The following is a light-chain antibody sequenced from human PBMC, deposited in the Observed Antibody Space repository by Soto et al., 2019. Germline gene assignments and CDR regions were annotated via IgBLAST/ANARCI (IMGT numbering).Light chain of an antibody. J-gene: IGKJ5*01. CDR2: GAS. Sequence: EIVMTQSPATLSVSPWERATLSCRASQSVSSNLAWYQQKPGQAPRLFIYGASTRATGIPARFSGSGSGTEFTLTISSLQSEDFAVYYCQQYNNWPAITFGQGTRLEIK. CDR1: QSVSSN. CDR3: QQYNNWPAIT. V-gene: IGKV3D-15*01.